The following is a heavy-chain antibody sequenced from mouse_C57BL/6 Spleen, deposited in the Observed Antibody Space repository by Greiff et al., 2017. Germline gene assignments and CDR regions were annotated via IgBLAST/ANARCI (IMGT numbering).Heavy chain of an antibody. V-gene: IGHV1-18*01. J-gene: IGHJ2*01. D-gene: IGHD2-13*01. CDR1: GYTFTDYN. Sequence: VQLKQSGPELVKPGASVKIPCKASGYTFTDYNMDWVKQSHGKSLEWIGDINPNNGGTIYNQKFKGKATLTVDKSSSTAYMELRSLTSEATAVYYCARSRSGGDRRNYFDYWGQGTTLTVSS. CDR3: ARSRSGGDRRNYFDY. CDR2: INPNNGGT.